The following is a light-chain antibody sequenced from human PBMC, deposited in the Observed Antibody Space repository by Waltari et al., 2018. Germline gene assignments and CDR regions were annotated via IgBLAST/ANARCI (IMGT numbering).Light chain of an antibody. J-gene: IGLJ2*01. Sequence: QSVLTQPPSASGTPGQGVTIPCSGSSPNIGRNTVSWYQQLPGTAPKLVVYFNNQRPSGVPDRFSGSKSDTSASLAIGGLQSEDEADYYCATWDDSLNGQVVFGGGTKLTVL. CDR3: ATWDDSLNGQVV. CDR1: SPNIGRNT. CDR2: FNN. V-gene: IGLV1-44*01.